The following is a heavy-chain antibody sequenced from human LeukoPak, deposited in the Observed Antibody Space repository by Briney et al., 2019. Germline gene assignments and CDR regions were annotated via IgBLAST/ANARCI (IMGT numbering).Heavy chain of an antibody. D-gene: IGHD3-10*01. V-gene: IGHV3-23*01. CDR2: ISGSGRST. CDR3: ARDRSVSDGSGTNYYGMDV. Sequence: GGSLSLSCAASGFSFTSYAMNWVRQAPGKGLEWVSAISGSGRSTYSADSVRGRFTTSRDNSKNTLYLQMNSLRAEDTAVYYCARDRSVSDGSGTNYYGMDVWGQGTTVTVSS. J-gene: IGHJ6*02. CDR1: GFSFTSYA.